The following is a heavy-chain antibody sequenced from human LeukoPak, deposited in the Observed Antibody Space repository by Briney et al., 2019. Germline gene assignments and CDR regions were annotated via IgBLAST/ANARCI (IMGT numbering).Heavy chain of an antibody. Sequence: SETLSLTCTVSGGSISNYYLSWIRQPAGKGLEWIGYIYYSGSTNYNPSLKSRISISVDTSKNQFSLKLSSVTAADTAVYYCARTTEGGYTYNYFYYYYMDVWGKGTTVTISS. D-gene: IGHD5-18*01. J-gene: IGHJ6*03. CDR3: ARTTEGGYTYNYFYYYYMDV. V-gene: IGHV4-59*01. CDR2: IYYSGST. CDR1: GGSISNYY.